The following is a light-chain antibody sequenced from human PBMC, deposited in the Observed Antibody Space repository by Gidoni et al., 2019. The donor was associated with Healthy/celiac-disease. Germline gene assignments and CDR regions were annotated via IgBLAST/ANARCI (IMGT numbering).Light chain of an antibody. V-gene: IGLV3-21*02. Sequence: SFVLTQPPSLSVAPGPTARITCRGNNIGSTSVHWYQQKPGQAPVLVVYDDSDRPSGIPERFYGSNSGNTATLTISRVEAGDEADYYCQVWDSSSDHPHVVFGGGTKLTVL. CDR3: QVWDSSSDHPHVV. J-gene: IGLJ2*01. CDR1: NIGSTS. CDR2: DDS.